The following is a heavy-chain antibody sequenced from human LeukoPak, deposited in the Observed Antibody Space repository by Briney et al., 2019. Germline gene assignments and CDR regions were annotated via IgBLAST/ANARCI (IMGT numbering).Heavy chain of an antibody. Sequence: GGSLRLSCAASGFTFSDHIMNWVRQLPGKRLEWVAYVSGSGCTVYYADSVKGRFTISRDNGKSSLYLQMNSLRVEDTALYYCVRQFASWGQGTLVTASS. CDR2: VSGSGCTV. CDR3: VRQFAS. V-gene: IGHV3-48*01. J-gene: IGHJ4*02. CDR1: GFTFSDHI.